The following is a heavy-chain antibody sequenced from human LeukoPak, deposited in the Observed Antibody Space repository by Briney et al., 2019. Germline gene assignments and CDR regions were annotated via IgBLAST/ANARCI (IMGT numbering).Heavy chain of an antibody. V-gene: IGHV1-46*01. CDR1: GYTFTGYY. J-gene: IGHJ4*02. CDR2: INPSSGST. CDR3: ARQYYYDSSGYYYEKYFDY. Sequence: ASVKVSCKASGYTFTGYYMHWVRQAPGHGLEWMGIINPSSGSTNYAQKFQGRVTITADESTSTAYMELSSLRSEDTAVYYCARQYYYDSSGYYYEKYFDYWGQGTLVTVSS. D-gene: IGHD3-22*01.